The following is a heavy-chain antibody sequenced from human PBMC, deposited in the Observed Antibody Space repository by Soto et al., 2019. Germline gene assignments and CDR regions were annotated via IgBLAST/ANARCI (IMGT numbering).Heavy chain of an antibody. CDR1: GGSFSGYY. J-gene: IGHJ4*02. D-gene: IGHD6-19*01. Sequence: TLSLTCAVYGGSFSGYYWSWIRQPPGKGLEWIGEINHSGSTNYNPSLKSRVTISVDTSKNQFSLKLSSVTAADTAVYYCARGPLGIAVAGTAFDYWGQGTLVTVSS. V-gene: IGHV4-34*01. CDR2: INHSGST. CDR3: ARGPLGIAVAGTAFDY.